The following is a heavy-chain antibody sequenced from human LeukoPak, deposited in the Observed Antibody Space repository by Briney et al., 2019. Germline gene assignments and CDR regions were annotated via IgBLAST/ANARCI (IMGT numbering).Heavy chain of an antibody. D-gene: IGHD2-2*01. Sequence: SETLSLTCAVYGGSFSGYYWSWIRQPPGKGLEWIGEINHSGSTNYNPSLKSRVTISVDTSKNQFSLKLSSVTAADTAVYYCARGYRNIVVVPAARFDYWGQGTLVTVSS. J-gene: IGHJ4*02. CDR1: GGSFSGYY. CDR2: INHSGST. V-gene: IGHV4-34*01. CDR3: ARGYRNIVVVPAARFDY.